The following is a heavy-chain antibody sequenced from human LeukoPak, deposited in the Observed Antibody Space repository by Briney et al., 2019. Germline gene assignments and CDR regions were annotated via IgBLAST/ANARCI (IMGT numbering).Heavy chain of an antibody. D-gene: IGHD3-22*01. Sequence: GESLKISCKGSGYSFTSYWIGWVRQMPGKGLEWMGIIYPGDSDTSYSPSFQGQVTISADKSISTAYLQWSSLKASDTAMYYCARSSDSSGYYYAVDYWGQGTLVTVSS. V-gene: IGHV5-51*01. CDR2: IYPGDSDT. CDR3: ARSSDSSGYYYAVDY. J-gene: IGHJ4*02. CDR1: GYSFTSYW.